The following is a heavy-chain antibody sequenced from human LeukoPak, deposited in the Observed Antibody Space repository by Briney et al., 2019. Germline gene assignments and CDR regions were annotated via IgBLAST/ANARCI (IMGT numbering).Heavy chain of an antibody. V-gene: IGHV4-39*01. D-gene: IGHD1-14*01. CDR3: ARHEWGITNAFDI. Sequence: SETLSLTCTVSGGSISSSSYYWGWIRQPPGKGLEWIGSIYYSGSTYYNLSLKSRVTIFVDTSKKQFSLKLSSVTAADTAMYYCARHEWGITNAFDIWGQGTMVTVSS. J-gene: IGHJ3*02. CDR1: GGSISSSSYY. CDR2: IYYSGST.